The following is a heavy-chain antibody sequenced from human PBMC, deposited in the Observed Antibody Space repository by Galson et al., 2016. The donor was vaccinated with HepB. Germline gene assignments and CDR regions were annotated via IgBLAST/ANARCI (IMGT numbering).Heavy chain of an antibody. CDR2: VYHSGTH. CDR3: ARDCSGGTCKSAGYVGYDVFDI. CDR1: GGSISSTDW. D-gene: IGHD2-15*01. J-gene: IGHJ3*02. V-gene: IGHV4-4*02. Sequence: ETLSLTCTVSGGSISSTDWWSWVRQSPGKGLEWIGEVYHSGTHNYNPSLRSRATMSVDMSKNQFSLKLISVTAADTAVYYCARDCSGGTCKSAGYVGYDVFDIWGQGTTVTVSS.